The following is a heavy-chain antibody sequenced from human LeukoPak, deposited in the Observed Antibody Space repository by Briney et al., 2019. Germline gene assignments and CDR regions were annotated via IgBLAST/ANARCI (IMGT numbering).Heavy chain of an antibody. Sequence: GGSLRLSCAASGFTFSSYAMSWVRQAPGKGLEWVSAISGSGGSTYYADSVKGRFTISRDNSKNTLYLQMNSLRAEDTAVYYCANYPVVNTGAAYIWGQGTMVTVSS. V-gene: IGHV3-23*01. CDR2: ISGSGGST. CDR3: ANYPVVNTGAAYI. D-gene: IGHD3-22*01. CDR1: GFTFSSYA. J-gene: IGHJ3*02.